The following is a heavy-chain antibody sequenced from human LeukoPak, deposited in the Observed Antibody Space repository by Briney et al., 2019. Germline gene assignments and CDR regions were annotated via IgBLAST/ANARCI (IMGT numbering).Heavy chain of an antibody. CDR2: INHSGST. J-gene: IGHJ4*02. V-gene: IGHV4-34*01. CDR1: GGSFSGYY. CDR3: ARGRGSSGWGYFDY. Sequence: PSETLSLTCAVYGGSFSGYYWSWIRQPPGKGLEWIGEINHSGSTNYNPSLKSRVTISVDTSKNQFSLKLSSVTAADTAVYYCARGRGSSGWGYFDYWGQGTLVTVSS. D-gene: IGHD6-19*01.